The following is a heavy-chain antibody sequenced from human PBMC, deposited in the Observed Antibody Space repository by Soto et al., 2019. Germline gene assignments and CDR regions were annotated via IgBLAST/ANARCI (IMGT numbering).Heavy chain of an antibody. Sequence: QVQLVESGGGVVQPGRSLRLSCAASGFTFSSYAMHWVRQAPGKGLEWVAVISYDGSNKYYADSVKGRFTISRDNSKNTLYLQMNSLRAEDTAVYYCARGGGGGAYDFWSGYHLYIDYWGQGTLVTVSS. CDR3: ARGGGGGAYDFWSGYHLYIDY. CDR1: GFTFSSYA. D-gene: IGHD3-3*01. CDR2: ISYDGSNK. V-gene: IGHV3-30-3*01. J-gene: IGHJ4*02.